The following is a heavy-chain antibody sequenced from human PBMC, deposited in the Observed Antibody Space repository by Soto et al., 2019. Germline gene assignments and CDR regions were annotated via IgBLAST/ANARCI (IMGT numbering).Heavy chain of an antibody. CDR1: GGTFSSYA. CDR2: TIPIFGTA. D-gene: IGHD2-15*01. V-gene: IGHV1-69*06. Sequence: QVQLVQSGAEVKKPGSSVKVSCKASGGTFSSYAISWVRQAPGQGLEWMGGTIPIFGTANYAQKFQGRVTITADKSTSTAYMELSSLRSEDTAVYYCARSKDIVVVVAAIGWFDPWGQGTLVTVSS. CDR3: ARSKDIVVVVAAIGWFDP. J-gene: IGHJ5*02.